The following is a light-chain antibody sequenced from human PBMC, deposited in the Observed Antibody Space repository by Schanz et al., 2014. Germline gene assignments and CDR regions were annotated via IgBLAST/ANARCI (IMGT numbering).Light chain of an antibody. Sequence: DIVMTQSPDSLAVSLGERATINCKSSQSVLYSSSNRLAWYQQKPGQPPRLLISWASTRESGVPDRFSGSGSGTDFTLTISSLQAEDVAVYYCQQYYSVPVTFGPGTKVDIK. J-gene: IGKJ3*01. V-gene: IGKV4-1*01. CDR3: QQYYSVPVT. CDR1: QSVLYSSSNR. CDR2: WAS.